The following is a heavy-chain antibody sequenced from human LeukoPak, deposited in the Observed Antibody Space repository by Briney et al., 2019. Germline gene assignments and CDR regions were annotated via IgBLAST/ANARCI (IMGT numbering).Heavy chain of an antibody. V-gene: IGHV3-49*04. Sequence: GGSLRLSCTASGFTFGDYAMSWVRQAPGKGLEWVGFIRSKAYGGTTEYAASVKGRFTISRDDSKSIAYLRMNSLKTEDTAVYYCTRDGYSSGWTRSFDYWGQGTLVTVSS. D-gene: IGHD6-19*01. CDR1: GFTFGDYA. J-gene: IGHJ4*02. CDR2: IRSKAYGGTT. CDR3: TRDGYSSGWTRSFDY.